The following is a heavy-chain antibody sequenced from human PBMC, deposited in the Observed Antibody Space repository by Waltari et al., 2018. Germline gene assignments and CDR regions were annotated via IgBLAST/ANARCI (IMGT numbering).Heavy chain of an antibody. D-gene: IGHD3-22*01. Sequence: QVQLVQSGAAVKKPGASVKVSCKASGYTFTSYAMHCVRQAPAQRLEWMGWINAGNGNTKYSQKFQGRVTITRDTSASTAYMELSSLRSEDTAVYYCARDGEDYYDSSGYRWFDPWGQGTLVTVSS. CDR3: ARDGEDYYDSSGYRWFDP. CDR2: INAGNGNT. V-gene: IGHV1-3*01. J-gene: IGHJ5*02. CDR1: GYTFTSYA.